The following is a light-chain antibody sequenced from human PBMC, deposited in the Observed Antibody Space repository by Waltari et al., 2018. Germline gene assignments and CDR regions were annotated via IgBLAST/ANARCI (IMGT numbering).Light chain of an antibody. J-gene: IGLJ3*02. CDR3: QSYDNDLSGWV. Sequence: QSGLPQPPSVSGALGERVSIACPGSSSHLGAPYEVPWYQQVPGRAPRLLISGNTDRPSGVPDRFSGSRSATSASLAITGLQGEDEATYYCQSYDNDLSGWVFGGGTNLTVL. CDR2: GNT. CDR1: SSHLGAPYE. V-gene: IGLV1-40*01.